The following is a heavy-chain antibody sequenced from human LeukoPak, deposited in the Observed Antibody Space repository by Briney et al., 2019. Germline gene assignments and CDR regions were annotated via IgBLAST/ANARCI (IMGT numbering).Heavy chain of an antibody. V-gene: IGHV3-23*01. CDR2: ISGSGGST. J-gene: IGHJ5*02. CDR3: ANGETEYYDYVWGSYRLFDP. Sequence: GGSLRLSCAASGFTFSSYAMSWVRQAPGKGLEWVSAISGSGGSTYYADSVKGRFTISRDNSKNTLYLQMNSLRAEDTAVYYCANGETEYYDYVWGSYRLFDPRGQGTLVTVSS. D-gene: IGHD3-16*02. CDR1: GFTFSSYA.